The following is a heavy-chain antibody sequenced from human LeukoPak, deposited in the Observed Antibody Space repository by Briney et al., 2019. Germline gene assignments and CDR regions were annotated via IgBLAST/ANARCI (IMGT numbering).Heavy chain of an antibody. CDR1: GDSISDYY. CDR3: ARGVYYGSGSYSPARYGLDV. Sequence: PSETLSLTCTVSGDSISDYYWYWIRQPPGRGLEWIGYIYYSGSTNYNPSLKGRVTISIDTSKSQFSLKLSSVTAADTGVYYCARGVYYGSGSYSPARYGLDVWGHGTTVTVSS. CDR2: IYYSGST. D-gene: IGHD3-10*01. V-gene: IGHV4-59*12. J-gene: IGHJ6*02.